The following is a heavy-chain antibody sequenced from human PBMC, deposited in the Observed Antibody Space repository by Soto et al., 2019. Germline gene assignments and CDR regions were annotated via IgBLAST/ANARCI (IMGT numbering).Heavy chain of an antibody. J-gene: IGHJ4*02. CDR1: GGSISNYY. V-gene: IGHV4-4*07. CDR3: ARESEDLTSNFDY. CDR2: IYISGSP. Sequence: SETLSLTCTVSGGSISNYYWSWIRQPAGKGLEWIGRIYISGSPAYNSSLKSRVTMSVDNAKNSLYLEMNSLRAEDTAVYYCARESEDLTSNFDYWGQGTLVTVSS.